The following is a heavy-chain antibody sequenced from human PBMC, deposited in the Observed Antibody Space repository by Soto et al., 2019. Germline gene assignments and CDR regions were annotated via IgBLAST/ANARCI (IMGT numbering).Heavy chain of an antibody. Sequence: QVQLQESGPGLVKPSETLSLTCTVSGGSISSYYWSGIRQPPGKGLEWIGYIYYSGSTNYNPSLKSRVTISVDTSKNQFSLKLSSVTAADTAVYYCARGDPLLWFGEKVYYGMDVWGQGTTVTVSS. J-gene: IGHJ6*02. V-gene: IGHV4-59*01. D-gene: IGHD3-10*01. CDR2: IYYSGST. CDR3: ARGDPLLWFGEKVYYGMDV. CDR1: GGSISSYY.